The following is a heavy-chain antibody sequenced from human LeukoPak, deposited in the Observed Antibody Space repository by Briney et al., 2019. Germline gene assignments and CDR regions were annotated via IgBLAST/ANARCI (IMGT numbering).Heavy chain of an antibody. CDR2: ISAYNGNT. CDR1: GYSFTANY. J-gene: IGHJ4*02. D-gene: IGHD3-10*01. V-gene: IGHV1-18*04. Sequence: ASVKVSCKASGYSFTANYIHWVRQAPGQGLEWMGRISAYNGNTNYAQKLQGRVTMTTDTSTSTAYMELRSLRSDDTAVYYCVSALWFGGPLGYWGQGTLVTVSS. CDR3: VSALWFGGPLGY.